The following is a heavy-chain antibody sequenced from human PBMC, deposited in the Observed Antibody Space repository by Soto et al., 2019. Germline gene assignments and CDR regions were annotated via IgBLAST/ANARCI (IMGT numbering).Heavy chain of an antibody. CDR2: IYYSGST. Sequence: PSETLSLTCTVSGGSISSGGYYWSWIRQHPGKGLEWIGYIYYSGSTYYNPSLKSRVTISVDTSKNQFSLKLSSVTAADTAVYYCARERVAAAGRNYYYYGMDVWGQGTTVTVSS. CDR1: GGSISSGGYY. V-gene: IGHV4-31*03. J-gene: IGHJ6*02. CDR3: ARERVAAAGRNYYYYGMDV. D-gene: IGHD6-13*01.